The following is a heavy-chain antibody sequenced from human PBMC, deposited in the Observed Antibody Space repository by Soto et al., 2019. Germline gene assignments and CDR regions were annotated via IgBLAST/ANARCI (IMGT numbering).Heavy chain of an antibody. V-gene: IGHV3-74*01. D-gene: IGHD4-4*01. Sequence: GGSLRLSCAASGFTCSRYWMHWVRQAPGEGLMWVSRINSDGSMTSYADSVKGRFTISRDNAKNTVYLHMNSLRAEDTARYYCXRGKDQYNTITYSYYDQWGQGTLVTVSS. CDR1: GFTCSRYW. CDR3: XRGKDQYNTITYSYYDQ. J-gene: IGHJ5*02. CDR2: INSDGSMT.